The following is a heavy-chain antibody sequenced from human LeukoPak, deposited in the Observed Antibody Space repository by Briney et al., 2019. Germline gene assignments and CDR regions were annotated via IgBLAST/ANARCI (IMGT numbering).Heavy chain of an antibody. CDR1: GFTFSSLW. Sequence: GGSLRLSCAASGFTFSSLWMGWLRQAPGKGLEWVGHIKTDGSETYYLDSLKGRISISRDNTNNALYLQMNSLRVEDTAVYYCVKNDGWFHLAQWGQGTLVTVSS. V-gene: IGHV3-7*03. CDR2: IKTDGSET. J-gene: IGHJ4*02. CDR3: VKNDGWFHLAQ. D-gene: IGHD6-19*01.